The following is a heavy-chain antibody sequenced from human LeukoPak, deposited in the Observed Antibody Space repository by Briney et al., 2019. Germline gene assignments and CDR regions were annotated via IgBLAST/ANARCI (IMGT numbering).Heavy chain of an antibody. D-gene: IGHD1-26*01. Sequence: PGGSLRLSCAASGFTFSGYDINWVRQAPGRGLEWVSGISGSGGSTNYADSVKGWFTISRDNSKNTLYLQMNSLRAEDTAVYFCARGGGSYYFYYFDYWGQGTLVTVSS. CDR3: ARGGGSYYFYYFDY. J-gene: IGHJ4*02. CDR1: GFTFSGYD. V-gene: IGHV3-23*01. CDR2: ISGSGGST.